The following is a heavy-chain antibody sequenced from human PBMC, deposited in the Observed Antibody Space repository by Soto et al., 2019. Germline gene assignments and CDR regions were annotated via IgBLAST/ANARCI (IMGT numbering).Heavy chain of an antibody. D-gene: IGHD2-15*01. Sequence: EVQLVESGGGLVKPGGSLRLSCAASGFTFSNAWMNWVRQAPGKGLEWVGRIKSKTDGGTTDYAAPVKGRFTISRDDSKNTLYLEINSLKTDNTAVYYCTTGYCRRGSCYSYYYYYGMDFWGQGTTVTVSS. J-gene: IGHJ6*02. CDR2: IKSKTDGGTT. CDR3: TTGYCRRGSCYSYYYYYGMDF. CDR1: GFTFSNAW. V-gene: IGHV3-15*07.